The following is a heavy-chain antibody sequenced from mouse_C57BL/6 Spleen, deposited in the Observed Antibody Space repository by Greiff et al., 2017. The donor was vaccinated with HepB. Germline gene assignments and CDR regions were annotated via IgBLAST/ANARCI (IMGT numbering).Heavy chain of an antibody. V-gene: IGHV7-3*01. CDR2: IRNKADGYTT. J-gene: IGHJ4*01. CDR3: ARYSGGYAMDY. Sequence: EVQGVESGGGLVQPGGSLSLSCAASGFTFTDYYMSWVRQPPGKALEWLGFIRNKADGYTTEYSASVKGRFTISRDNSQSILYLQMNALRAEDSATYYCARYSGGYAMDYWGQGTSVTVSS. CDR1: GFTFTDYY.